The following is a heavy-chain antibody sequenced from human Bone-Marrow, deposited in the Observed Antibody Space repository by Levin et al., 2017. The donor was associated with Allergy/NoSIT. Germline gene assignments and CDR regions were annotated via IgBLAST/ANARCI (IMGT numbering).Heavy chain of an antibody. CDR2: MNPNGGST. V-gene: IGHV1-8*01. D-gene: IGHD6-6*01. CDR3: ARGHRGRRNYYYYLDV. CDR1: GYTFTSYE. J-gene: IGHJ6*03. Sequence: GASVKVSCKASGYTFTSYELNWVRQTSGQGLEWMGGMNPNGGSTGYTQKFHDRVTLTRDTSISTAYMELRSLTSEDTGVYYCARGHRGRRNYYYYLDVWGTGTTVTVSS.